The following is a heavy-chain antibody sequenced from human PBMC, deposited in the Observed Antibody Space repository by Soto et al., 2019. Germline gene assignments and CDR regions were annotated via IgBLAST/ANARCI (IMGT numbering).Heavy chain of an antibody. J-gene: IGHJ6*02. CDR1: GFTFSSYA. Sequence: GGSLRLSCAASGFTFSSYAMSWVRQAPGKGLEWVSAISGSGGSTYYADSVKGRFTISRDNSKNTLYLQMNSLRAEDTAVYYCANRVVVPASAAYYYGMDVWGQGTTVTVYS. V-gene: IGHV3-23*01. CDR2: ISGSGGST. CDR3: ANRVVVPASAAYYYGMDV. D-gene: IGHD2-2*01.